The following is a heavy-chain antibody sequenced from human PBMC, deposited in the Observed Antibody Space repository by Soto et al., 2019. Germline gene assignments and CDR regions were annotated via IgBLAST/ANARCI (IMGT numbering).Heavy chain of an antibody. V-gene: IGHV3-33*06. J-gene: IGHJ5*02. D-gene: IGHD3-10*01. CDR1: GFTFSSHG. CDR2: IWYDGSNE. Sequence: GGSLRLSCTASGFTFSSHGMHWVRRAPGKGLEWVAVIWYDGSNEYSADSVKGRFTISRDNSKNTLFLQMNSLRAEDTAVYFCSKWSGFGDAWGQGTLVTVSS. CDR3: SKWSGFGDA.